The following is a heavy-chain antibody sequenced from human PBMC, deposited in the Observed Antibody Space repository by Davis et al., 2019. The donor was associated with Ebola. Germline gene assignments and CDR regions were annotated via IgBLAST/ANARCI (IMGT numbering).Heavy chain of an antibody. CDR3: ARGGGRSIVGASTGTYYYYGMDV. J-gene: IGHJ6*02. CDR1: GGTFSSYA. V-gene: IGHV1-69*04. Sequence: SVKVSCKASGGTFSSYAISWLRQAPGQGLEWMGRIIPILGIANYAQKFQGRVTITADESTSTAYMELSSLRSEDTAVYYCARGGGRSIVGASTGTYYYYGMDVWGQGTTVTVSS. D-gene: IGHD1-26*01. CDR2: IIPILGIA.